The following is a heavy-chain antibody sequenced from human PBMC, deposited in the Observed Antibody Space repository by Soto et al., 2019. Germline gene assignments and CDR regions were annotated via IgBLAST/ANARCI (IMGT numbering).Heavy chain of an antibody. J-gene: IGHJ6*02. CDR1: GFTFSSYE. CDR3: ARGEGGSSGYYWDYYYGMDV. Sequence: GGSLRLSCAASGFTFSSYEMNWVRQAPGKGLEWVSYISSSGSTIYYADSVKGRFTISRDNAKNSLYLQMNSLRAEDTAVYCCARGEGGSSGYYWDYYYGMDVWGQGTTVTVSS. CDR2: ISSSGSTI. D-gene: IGHD3-22*01. V-gene: IGHV3-48*03.